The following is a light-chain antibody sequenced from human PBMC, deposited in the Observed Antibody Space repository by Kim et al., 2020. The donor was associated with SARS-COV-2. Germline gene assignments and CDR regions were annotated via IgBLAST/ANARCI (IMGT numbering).Light chain of an antibody. CDR2: GAS. CDR3: LQHYKYPYT. V-gene: IGKV1-6*01. Sequence: AIQMTQSPSSLSASVGDTVTITCRASQGIRNDLACFQQNPGKAPQLLIYGASSLHTGVPSRFSGSGSGTDFTLTISSLQPEDFATYYCLQHYKYPYTFGQGTKLEI. CDR1: QGIRND. J-gene: IGKJ2*01.